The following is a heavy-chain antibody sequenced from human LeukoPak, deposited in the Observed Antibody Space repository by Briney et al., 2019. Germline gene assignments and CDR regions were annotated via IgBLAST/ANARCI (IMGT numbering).Heavy chain of an antibody. CDR3: AKPYYYDSSGYEHDAFDI. CDR2: ISGSGGST. CDR1: GFTFSSYA. J-gene: IGHJ3*02. V-gene: IGHV3-23*01. D-gene: IGHD3-22*01. Sequence: GGSLRLSCAASGFTFSSYAMSGVRQAPGKGLEWVSAISGSGGSTYYADSVKGRFTISRDNSKNTLYLQMNSLRAEDTAVYYCAKPYYYDSSGYEHDAFDIWGQGTMVTVSS.